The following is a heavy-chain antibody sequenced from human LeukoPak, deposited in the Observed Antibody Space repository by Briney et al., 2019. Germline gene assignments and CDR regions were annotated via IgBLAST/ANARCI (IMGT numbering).Heavy chain of an antibody. CDR1: GGSISSYY. J-gene: IGHJ4*02. D-gene: IGHD4-17*01. Sequence: ASETLSLTCTVSGGSISSYYWSWIRQTPGKGLEWIGYIYYSGSTNYNPSLKSRVTISVDTSKNQSSLKLSSVTAADTAVYYCARAAPTVTTPFDYWGQGTLVTVSS. CDR2: IYYSGST. V-gene: IGHV4-59*01. CDR3: ARAAPTVTTPFDY.